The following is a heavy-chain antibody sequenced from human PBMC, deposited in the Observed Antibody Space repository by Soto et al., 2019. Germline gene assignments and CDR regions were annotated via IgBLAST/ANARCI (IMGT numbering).Heavy chain of an antibody. J-gene: IGHJ4*02. D-gene: IGHD6-19*01. CDR1: GFTFSSYA. CDR3: AKVSSGWYSNFDY. Sequence: GGSLRLSCVASGFTFSSYAMSWVRQAPGKGLEWVSAISGSGGSTYYADSVKDRFTISRDNSKNTLYLQMNSLRAEDTAVYYCAKVSSGWYSNFDYWGQGTLVTVSS. CDR2: ISGSGGST. V-gene: IGHV3-23*01.